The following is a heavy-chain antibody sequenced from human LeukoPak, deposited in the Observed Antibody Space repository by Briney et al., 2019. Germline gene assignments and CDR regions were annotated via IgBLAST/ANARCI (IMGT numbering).Heavy chain of an antibody. Sequence: VASVKVSCKASGYTFSDFYIHWVRQAPGQGPEWMGSISTNSGGTNYAQKFQGRVIMTRDTSITTAYMELSRLRSDDTAMYYCARELGFCSSTSCSLFVYWGQGTLVTVSS. V-gene: IGHV1-2*02. CDR3: ARELGFCSSTSCSLFVY. CDR2: ISTNSGGT. D-gene: IGHD2-2*01. CDR1: GYTFSDFY. J-gene: IGHJ4*02.